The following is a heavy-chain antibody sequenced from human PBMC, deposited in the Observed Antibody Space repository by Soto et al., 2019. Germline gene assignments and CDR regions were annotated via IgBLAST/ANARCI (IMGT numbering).Heavy chain of an antibody. J-gene: IGHJ6*02. D-gene: IGHD1-1*01. CDR1: GFTFSSYD. CDR2: IGTAGDT. Sequence: LRLSCAASGFTFSSYDMHWVRQATGKGLEWVSAIGTAGDTYYPGSVKGRFTISRENAKNSLYLQMNSLRAGDTAVYYCARDGARLRGMDVWGQGTTVTVSS. CDR3: ARDGARLRGMDV. V-gene: IGHV3-13*01.